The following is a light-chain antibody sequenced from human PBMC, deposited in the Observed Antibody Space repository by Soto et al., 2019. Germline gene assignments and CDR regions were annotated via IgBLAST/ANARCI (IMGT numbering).Light chain of an antibody. Sequence: DLPMTQSPSSLSASVGDRVTITCRAGQSISNYLNWFQQKPGKAPKLLIYEASSLQSGVPSRFSGSGSGTDFTLTISSLQPEDFATYYCQQSYSSPKMFGQGTKVEIK. CDR3: QQSYSSPKM. J-gene: IGKJ1*01. CDR1: QSISNY. CDR2: EAS. V-gene: IGKV1-39*01.